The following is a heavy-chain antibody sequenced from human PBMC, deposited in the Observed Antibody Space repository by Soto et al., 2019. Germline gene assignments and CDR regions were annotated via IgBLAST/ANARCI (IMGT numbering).Heavy chain of an antibody. Sequence: PSETLSLTCAVYGGSFSGYYWSWIRQPQGKGLEWIGEINHSGSTNYNPSLKSRVTISVDTSKNQFSLKLSSVTAADTAVYYCARRGPRIAARPGEFYYYYYGMDVWGQGTTVTVSS. CDR3: ARRGPRIAARPGEFYYYYYGMDV. V-gene: IGHV4-34*01. J-gene: IGHJ6*02. D-gene: IGHD6-6*01. CDR1: GGSFSGYY. CDR2: INHSGST.